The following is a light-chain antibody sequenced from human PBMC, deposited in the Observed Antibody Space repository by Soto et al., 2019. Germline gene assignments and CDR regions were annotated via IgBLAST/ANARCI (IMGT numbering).Light chain of an antibody. CDR3: QQYGSSPRVT. J-gene: IGKJ4*01. CDR1: QSVSSSY. Sequence: EIVLTQSPGTLSLSPGERATLSCRASQSVSSSYLAWYQQKPGQAPRLLIYGASSTATGIRDRFSGSGSGTDFTLTISRLELEDFAMYDWQQYGSSPRVTVGGGTKVEIK. CDR2: GAS. V-gene: IGKV3-20*01.